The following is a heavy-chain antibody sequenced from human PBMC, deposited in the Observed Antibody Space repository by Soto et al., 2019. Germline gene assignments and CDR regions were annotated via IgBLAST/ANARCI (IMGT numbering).Heavy chain of an antibody. D-gene: IGHD3-10*01. CDR3: ARAQKGYYGSGSYYTRYYFDY. J-gene: IGHJ4*02. Sequence: SETLSLTCAVYGGSFSGYYWSWIRQPPGKGLEWIGEINHSGGTNYHPSLKSRVTISVDTSKNQFSLKLSSVTVADTAVYYCARAQKGYYGSGSYYTRYYFDYWGQGTLVTVSS. V-gene: IGHV4-34*01. CDR2: INHSGGT. CDR1: GGSFSGYY.